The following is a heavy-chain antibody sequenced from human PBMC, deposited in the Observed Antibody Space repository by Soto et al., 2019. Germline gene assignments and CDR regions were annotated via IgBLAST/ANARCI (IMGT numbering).Heavy chain of an antibody. V-gene: IGHV5-10-1*01. CDR3: ARRVTTDGMDV. J-gene: IGHJ6*02. CDR2: IDPSDSYT. CDR1: GYSFTSYW. Sequence: GEDLKISCKGSGYSFTSYWFSWERQMPGKGLEWMGRIDPSDSYTNYSPSFQGHVTISADKSISTAYLQWSSLKASDTAMYYCARRVTTDGMDVWGQGTTVTVSS. D-gene: IGHD4-4*01.